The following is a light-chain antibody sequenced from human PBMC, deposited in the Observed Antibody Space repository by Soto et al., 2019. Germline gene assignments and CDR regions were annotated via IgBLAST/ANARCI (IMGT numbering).Light chain of an antibody. V-gene: IGKV1-39*01. CDR1: QSISSY. CDR2: GAS. CDR3: QQSYSSLVT. J-gene: IGKJ1*01. Sequence: DMQMTQSPSSLSASVGDRVTITCRASQSISSYLNWYQQRPGKAPKLLIYGASTLQSGVTSRFSGSGSGTDLTLTISSLQPEDFATYYCQQSYSSLVTFGQGTKVEIK.